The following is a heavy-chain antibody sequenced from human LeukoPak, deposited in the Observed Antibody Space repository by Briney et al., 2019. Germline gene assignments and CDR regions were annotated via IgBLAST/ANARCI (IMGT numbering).Heavy chain of an antibody. Sequence: SETLSLTCTVSGGSISSSSYYWGWIRQPPGKGLEWIGSIYYSGSTYYNPSLKSRVTISVDTSKNQFSLKLSSVTAADTAVYYCARPQDDIVVVPAANNWFDPWGQGTLVTVSS. CDR1: GGSISSSSYY. CDR3: ARPQDDIVVVPAANNWFDP. J-gene: IGHJ5*02. CDR2: IYYSGST. V-gene: IGHV4-39*01. D-gene: IGHD2-2*01.